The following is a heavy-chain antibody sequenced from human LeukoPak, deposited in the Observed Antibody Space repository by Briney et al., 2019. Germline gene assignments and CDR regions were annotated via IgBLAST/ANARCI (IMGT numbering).Heavy chain of an antibody. V-gene: IGHV3-21*01. J-gene: IGHJ4*02. CDR3: ARDGRALVPLDY. CDR2: ISSSSSYI. CDR1: GFTFSSYS. D-gene: IGHD1-1*01. Sequence: PGGSLRLSCAASGFTFSSYSMNWVRQAPGKGLEWVSSISSSSSYIYYADSVKGRFTISRDNAKNSLYLQMNSLRAEDTAVYYCARDGRALVPLDYWGQGTLVTVSS.